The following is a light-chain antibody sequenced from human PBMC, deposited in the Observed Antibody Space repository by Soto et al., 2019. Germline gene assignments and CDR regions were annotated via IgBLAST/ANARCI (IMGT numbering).Light chain of an antibody. V-gene: IGLV2-11*01. Sequence: QSALTQPRSVSGSPGQSVTISCTGTSSDVGGYNYVSWYQQQPGKAPRLMIYDVTKRPSGVPDRFSGSKSGNTASLTISGLQAEDEADYYCAAWDDILNGYVFGGGTKVTVL. CDR2: DVT. CDR1: SSDVGGYNY. CDR3: AAWDDILNGYV. J-gene: IGLJ1*01.